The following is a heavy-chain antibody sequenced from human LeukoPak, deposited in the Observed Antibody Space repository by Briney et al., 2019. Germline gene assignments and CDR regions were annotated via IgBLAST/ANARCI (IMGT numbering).Heavy chain of an antibody. J-gene: IGHJ6*03. CDR3: ARRIRFLEWSPSYYYYYMNV. CDR2: IYYSGST. V-gene: IGHV4-39*01. CDR1: GGSISSGSYY. Sequence: SETLSLTCTVSGGSISSGSYYWGWIRQPPGKGLEWIGSIYYSGSTYYNPSLKSRVTISVDTSKNQFSLKLSSVTAADTAVYYCARRIRFLEWSPSYYYYYMNVWGKGTTVTVSS. D-gene: IGHD3-3*01.